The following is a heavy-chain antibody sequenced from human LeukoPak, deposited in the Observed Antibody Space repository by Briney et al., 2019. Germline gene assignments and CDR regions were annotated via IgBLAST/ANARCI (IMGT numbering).Heavy chain of an antibody. CDR2: ISAYNGNT. Sequence: ASVKVSCKASGYTFTSYGISWVRQAPGQGLEWMGWISAYNGNTNYAQKFQGRVTITADKSTSTAYMELSSLRSEDTAVYYCARGLPDFKGVVILDYWGQGTLVTVSS. J-gene: IGHJ4*02. V-gene: IGHV1-18*01. CDR1: GYTFTSYG. CDR3: ARGLPDFKGVVILDY. D-gene: IGHD3-3*01.